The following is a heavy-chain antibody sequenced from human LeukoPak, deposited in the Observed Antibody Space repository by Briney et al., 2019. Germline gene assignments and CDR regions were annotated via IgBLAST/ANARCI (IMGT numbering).Heavy chain of an antibody. CDR1: GFTFSSYS. J-gene: IGHJ5*02. CDR3: ARGRYYDSSGRYWFDP. Sequence: GGSLRLSCAASGFTFSSYSMNWVRQAPGKGLEWVSSISSSNSYIYYADSVKRRFTISRDKAKNSMYPQMNSLRAEDTAVHYCARGRYYDSSGRYWFDPWGQGTLVTVSS. V-gene: IGHV3-21*01. CDR2: ISSSNSYI. D-gene: IGHD3-22*01.